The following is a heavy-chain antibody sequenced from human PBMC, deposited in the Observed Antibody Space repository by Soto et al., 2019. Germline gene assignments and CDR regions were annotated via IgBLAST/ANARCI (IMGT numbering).Heavy chain of an antibody. CDR2: IFPDGSHA. CDR1: GSTFSSYD. Sequence: QVPLVESGGDVVHPGRSLRLSCAASGSTFSSYDIHWLRQAPGKGLEWVAHIFPDGSHAWYTDSVKGRFTISRDNAKNMVYLQMNSLRPEDTAVYHCARGPSHGAFDIWGLGTMVTVSS. V-gene: IGHV3-30*04. J-gene: IGHJ3*02. CDR3: ARGPSHGAFDI.